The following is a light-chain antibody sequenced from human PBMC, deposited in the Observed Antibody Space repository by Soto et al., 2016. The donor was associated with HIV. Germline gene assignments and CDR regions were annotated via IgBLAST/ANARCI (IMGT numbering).Light chain of an antibody. CDR1: NIEDKS. Sequence: SYELTQPPSVSVAPGKTAKINCGGNNIEDKSVHWYQQRPGQAPVVVVYDDSDRPSGIPERFSGSNSGNTATLTISRVEAGDEADYYCQVWDSSTVLFGGGTKL. V-gene: IGLV3-21*01. CDR3: QVWDSSTVL. CDR2: DDS. J-gene: IGLJ2*01.